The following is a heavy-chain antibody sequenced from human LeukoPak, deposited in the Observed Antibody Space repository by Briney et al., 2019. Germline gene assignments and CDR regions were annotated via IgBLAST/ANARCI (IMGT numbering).Heavy chain of an antibody. CDR3: ARVKVVDIVATIPNYFDY. CDR2: INHSGST. J-gene: IGHJ4*02. D-gene: IGHD5-12*01. Sequence: SETLSLTCAVYGGSFSGYYWSWIRQPPGKGLEWIGEINHSGSTNCNPSLKSRVTISLDTSKNQFSLKLSSVTAADTAVYYCARVKVVDIVATIPNYFDYWGQGTLVTVSS. V-gene: IGHV4-34*01. CDR1: GGSFSGYY.